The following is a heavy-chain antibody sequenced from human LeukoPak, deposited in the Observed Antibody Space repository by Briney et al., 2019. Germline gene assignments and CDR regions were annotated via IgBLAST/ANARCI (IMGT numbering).Heavy chain of an antibody. CDR1: GFTVSSKY. Sequence: GGSLRLSCAASGFTVSSKYMSWVRQAPGKGLEWVAVLYSGGSTYYADSVKGRFTISRDNSKNTLYRQMNSLRAEDTAVYYCARDGEWGFGEFVGAFDIWGQGTMVTVSS. V-gene: IGHV3-53*01. CDR2: LYSGGST. J-gene: IGHJ3*02. CDR3: ARDGEWGFGEFVGAFDI. D-gene: IGHD3-10*01.